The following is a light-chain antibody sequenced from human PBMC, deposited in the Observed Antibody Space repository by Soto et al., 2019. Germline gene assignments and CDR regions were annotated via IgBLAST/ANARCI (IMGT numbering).Light chain of an antibody. CDR2: GAS. J-gene: IGKJ1*01. Sequence: EIVLTQSTGTLSLSPGERATLSCRASQSVSSSFLTWYQQRPGQAPRLLIVGASSRATGIPDRFSGSGSGTEFTLTISRLEPGDFAVYYCQQYGSSSWTFGQGTKVEIK. CDR3: QQYGSSSWT. CDR1: QSVSSSF. V-gene: IGKV3-20*01.